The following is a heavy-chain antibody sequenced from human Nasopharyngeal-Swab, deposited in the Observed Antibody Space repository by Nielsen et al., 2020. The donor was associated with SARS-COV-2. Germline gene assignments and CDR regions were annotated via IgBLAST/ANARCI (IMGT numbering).Heavy chain of an antibody. Sequence: ASVQVSCKASGYTLTGYYMHWVRQAPGQGLEWVGRINPNTGGTNYAQKFQGRVTMTTGTSISKAYMEVSSLRSDDTAVYYCAREISRTTSWFDPWGQGTLVTVSS. CDR1: GYTLTGYY. D-gene: IGHD1-7*01. V-gene: IGHV1-2*06. CDR3: AREISRTTSWFDP. J-gene: IGHJ5*02. CDR2: INPNTGGT.